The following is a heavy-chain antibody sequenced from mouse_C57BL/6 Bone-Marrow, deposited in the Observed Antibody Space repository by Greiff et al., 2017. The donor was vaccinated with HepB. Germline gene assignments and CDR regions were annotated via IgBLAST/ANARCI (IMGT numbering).Heavy chain of an antibody. CDR3: AREEVITTVVAGNY. CDR2: IYPGSGST. Sequence: QVQLQQSGAELVKPGASVKMSCKASGYTFTSYWITWVKQRPGQGLEWIGDIYPGSGSTNYNEKFKSKATLTVDTSSSTAYMQLSSLTSEDSAVYYCAREEVITTVVAGNYWGQGTTLTVSS. V-gene: IGHV1-55*01. D-gene: IGHD1-1*01. J-gene: IGHJ2*01. CDR1: GYTFTSYW.